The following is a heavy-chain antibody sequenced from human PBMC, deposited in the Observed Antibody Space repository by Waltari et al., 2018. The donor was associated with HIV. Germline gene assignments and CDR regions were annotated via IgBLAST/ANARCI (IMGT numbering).Heavy chain of an antibody. CDR1: GGSVTSNLHY. CDR2: LYYGGNT. V-gene: IGHV4-39*01. J-gene: IGHJ4*02. Sequence: HLQMQESGPGVVRPSETLSLTCSVSGGSVTSNLHYWGWIRQSPNIGLEWIGSLYYGGNTYHNPSLRSRVAISADRSTNQFSLRLTSVSVADSAIYYCVRRVGEDYGSGRVDSWGQGILVVVSS. CDR3: VRRVGEDYGSGRVDS. D-gene: IGHD3-16*01.